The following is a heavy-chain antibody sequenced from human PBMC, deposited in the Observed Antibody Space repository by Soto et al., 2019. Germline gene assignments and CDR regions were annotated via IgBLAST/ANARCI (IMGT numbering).Heavy chain of an antibody. J-gene: IGHJ5*02. CDR1: GYTFATYA. CDR3: ARVGNSSGYYSVNWFDP. V-gene: IGHV1-3*01. Sequence: ASVKVSCKASGYTFATYAMHWVRQAPGQRLEWMGWINAGNGNTKYSQKFQGRVTITRDTSASTAYMELSSLRSEDTAVYYCARVGNSSGYYSVNWFDPWGQGTRVTVSS. CDR2: INAGNGNT. D-gene: IGHD3-22*01.